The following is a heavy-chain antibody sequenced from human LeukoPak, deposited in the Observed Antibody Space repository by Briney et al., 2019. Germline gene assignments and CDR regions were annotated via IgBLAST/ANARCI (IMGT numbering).Heavy chain of an antibody. CDR1: GFTFSGSG. D-gene: IGHD2-2*01. J-gene: IGHJ4*02. CDR2: IRYHGSDK. V-gene: IGHV3-30*02. Sequence: GGSLRLSCAASGFTFSGSGVHWVRQAPGKGLEWVAFIRYHGSDKYYADSVKGRFTISRDNSKNTLYLQMNSLRAEDTAVYYCARSPTSWYFDYWGQGTLVTVSS. CDR3: ARSPTSWYFDY.